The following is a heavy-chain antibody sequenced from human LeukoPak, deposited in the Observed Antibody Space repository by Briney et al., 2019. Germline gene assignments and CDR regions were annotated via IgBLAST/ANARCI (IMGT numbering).Heavy chain of an antibody. CDR2: IYYSGST. Sequence: PSETLSLTCTVSGGSITSSSYYSGWIRQPPGKGLERIGSIYYSGSTYYNPSLKSRVTISGDTSKNQFSLKLSSVTAADTAVYYCARDRRWVGMVRGPDVWAKGTTVTVSS. CDR3: ARDRRWVGMVRGPDV. V-gene: IGHV4-39*02. J-gene: IGHJ6*04. CDR1: GGSITSSSYY. D-gene: IGHD3-10*01.